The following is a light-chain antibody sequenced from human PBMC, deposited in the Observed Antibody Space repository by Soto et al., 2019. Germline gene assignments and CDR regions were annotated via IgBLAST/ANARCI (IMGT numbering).Light chain of an antibody. V-gene: IGLV2-14*01. CDR3: TSYTTTNTLV. J-gene: IGLJ1*01. Sequence: QSALTQPASVSGSPGQSITISCTGTSSDVGAYDYVSWYQQHPGKAPKVMIYEVFNRPSGVSIRFSGSKSGSTASLTISGLQTEDEADYYCTSYTTTNTLVFGTGTKVNV. CDR2: EVF. CDR1: SSDVGAYDY.